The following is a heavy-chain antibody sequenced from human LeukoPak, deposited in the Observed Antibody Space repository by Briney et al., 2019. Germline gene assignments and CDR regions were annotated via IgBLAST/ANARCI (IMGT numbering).Heavy chain of an antibody. D-gene: IGHD3-10*01. J-gene: IGHJ5*02. CDR3: ARGPESGSYFAWFGP. CDR2: INHSGST. CDR1: GGSFSGYF. Sequence: SETLSLTCAVYGGSFSGYFWNWIRQPPGKGLEWIGEINHSGSTHHNPSLKSRVTISIDTSKNQISLKLSSVTAADTAVYYCARGPESGSYFAWFGPWGQGTLVIVSS. V-gene: IGHV4-34*01.